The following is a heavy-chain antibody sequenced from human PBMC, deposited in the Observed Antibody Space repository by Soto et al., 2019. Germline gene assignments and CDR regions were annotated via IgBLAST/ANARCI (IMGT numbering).Heavy chain of an antibody. V-gene: IGHV1-69*13. CDR3: ARGEGIFGVVIPREYYYYGMDV. Sequence: SVKVSCKASGGTFSSYAISWVRQAPGQGLEWMGGIIPIFGTANYAQKFQGRVTITADESTSTAYMELSSLRSEDTAVYYCARGEGIFGVVIPREYYYYGMDVWGQGTTVTVSS. CDR1: GGTFSSYA. J-gene: IGHJ6*02. CDR2: IIPIFGTA. D-gene: IGHD3-3*01.